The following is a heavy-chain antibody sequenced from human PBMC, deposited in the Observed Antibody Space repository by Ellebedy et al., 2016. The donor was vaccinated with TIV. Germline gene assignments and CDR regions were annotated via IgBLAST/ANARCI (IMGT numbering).Heavy chain of an antibody. CDR1: GGSISSGGSY. CDR3: ARGGYCSSTSCTLNWFDP. J-gene: IGHJ5*02. CDR2: IYYSGST. V-gene: IGHV4-31*03. Sequence: SETLSLXXTVSGGSISSGGSYWSWIRQHPGKGLEWIGYIYYSGSTYYNPSLKSRVTISVDTSMNQFSLKLSSVTAADTAVYYCARGGYCSSTSCTLNWFDPWGQGTLVTVSS. D-gene: IGHD2-2*01.